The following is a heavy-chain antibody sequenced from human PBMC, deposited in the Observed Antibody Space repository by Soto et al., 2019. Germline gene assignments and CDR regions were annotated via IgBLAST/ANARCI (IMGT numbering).Heavy chain of an antibody. J-gene: IGHJ4*02. CDR2: IYYSGST. CDR1: GGSISSYY. V-gene: IGHV4-59*01. CDR3: ASSTRAFEY. Sequence: QVQLQGSGPGLVKPSETLSLTCTVSGGSISSYYWSWIRQPPGKGLEWIGYIYYSGSTNSNPSLKSRVTISVDTSKNQFSLKLSSVTAADTAVYYCASSTRAFEYWGQGTLVTVSS. D-gene: IGHD1-1*01.